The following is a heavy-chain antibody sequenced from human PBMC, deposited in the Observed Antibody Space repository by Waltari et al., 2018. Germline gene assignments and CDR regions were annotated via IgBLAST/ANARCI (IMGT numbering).Heavy chain of an antibody. J-gene: IGHJ4*02. CDR3: AKARQTTVIASDY. D-gene: IGHD4-17*01. Sequence: EVQLVESGGRWVQRGGSLRLSCAASGLVFRRYGMSWVRQAPGKGLEWVSAISGDGGTTYYADSVKGRFTISRDNSKATISLQMNCLGVEDTAIYYCAKARQTTVIASDYWGQGTLVTVSS. V-gene: IGHV3-23*04. CDR1: GLVFRRYG. CDR2: ISGDGGTT.